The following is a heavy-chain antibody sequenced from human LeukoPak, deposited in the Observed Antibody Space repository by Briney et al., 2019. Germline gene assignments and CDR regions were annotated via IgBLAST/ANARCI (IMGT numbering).Heavy chain of an antibody. J-gene: IGHJ4*02. Sequence: ASVKVSCKVSGYTLTELSMHWVRQAPGKGLEWMGGFDPEDGETIYAQKFQGRVTMTEDTSTDTAYMELSSLRSEDTAVYYCATRPAYGGNSNFDYWGQGTLVTVSS. CDR1: GYTLTELS. V-gene: IGHV1-24*01. CDR3: ATRPAYGGNSNFDY. CDR2: FDPEDGET. D-gene: IGHD4-23*01.